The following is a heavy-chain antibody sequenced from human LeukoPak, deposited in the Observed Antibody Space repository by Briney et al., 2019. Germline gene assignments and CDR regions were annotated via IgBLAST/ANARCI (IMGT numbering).Heavy chain of an antibody. Sequence: ASVKVSCRASGYTFTGYYMHWVRQAPGQGLEWMGWINPNSGGTNYAQKFQGRVTMTRDTSISTAYMELSRLRPDDTAVYYCAKGDSSSVPQKGPDYWGQGTLVTVSS. CDR1: GYTFTGYY. CDR3: AKGDSSSVPQKGPDY. CDR2: INPNSGGT. D-gene: IGHD6-13*01. J-gene: IGHJ4*02. V-gene: IGHV1-2*02.